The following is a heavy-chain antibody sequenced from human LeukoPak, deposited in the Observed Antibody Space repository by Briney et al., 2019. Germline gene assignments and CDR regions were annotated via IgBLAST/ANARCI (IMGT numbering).Heavy chain of an antibody. Sequence: SETLSLTCTVSGGSISSYYWSWIRQPAGKGLEWIGRIYSSGSTNFNPSLKSRVTISIDTSKNQFSLKLTSVTAADTAVYYCARGPRWFDSDYFDYWGQGTLVTVSS. CDR3: ARGPRWFDSDYFDY. CDR2: IYSSGST. V-gene: IGHV4-4*07. D-gene: IGHD4-23*01. J-gene: IGHJ4*02. CDR1: GGSISSYY.